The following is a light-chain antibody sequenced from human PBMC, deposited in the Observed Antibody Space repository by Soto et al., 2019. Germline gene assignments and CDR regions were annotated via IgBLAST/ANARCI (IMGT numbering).Light chain of an antibody. V-gene: IGLV1-40*01. CDR1: SSNIGANYD. CDR2: GDN. Sequence: QLVLSQPPSVSGAPGQRITISCTGSSSNIGANYDVHWYRQVPGTAPKLLMSGDNNRPSGVADRFSGSKPGTSASLAITRLQAEDEADDYCQSYDSSLNRVFGTGTKLTVL. CDR3: QSYDSSLNRV. J-gene: IGLJ1*01.